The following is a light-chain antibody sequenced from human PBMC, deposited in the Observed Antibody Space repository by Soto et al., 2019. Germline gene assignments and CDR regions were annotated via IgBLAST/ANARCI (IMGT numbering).Light chain of an antibody. CDR1: QRISSW. V-gene: IGKV1-5*03. CDR3: QQYNSYPWT. CDR2: RAS. Sequence: DIQVTQSPSTLSASVGDRVTITCRASQRISSWLAWYQQKPGKAPALLIYRASTLESGVPSRFTGSGSGTEFTLTISRLQPDDSATYYCQQYNSYPWTFGQGTKVE. J-gene: IGKJ1*01.